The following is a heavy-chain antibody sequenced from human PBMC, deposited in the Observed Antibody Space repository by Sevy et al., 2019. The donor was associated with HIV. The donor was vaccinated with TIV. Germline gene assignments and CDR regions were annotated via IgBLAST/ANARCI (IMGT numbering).Heavy chain of an antibody. J-gene: IGHJ4*02. V-gene: IGHV1-24*01. CDR3: TTGTPRCPAICYTHFDD. CDR1: GYSLTELS. CDR2: FDPEDGET. D-gene: IGHD2-2*02. Sequence: ASVNVSCKVSGYSLTELSIHWVRQTPGKGLEWMGGFDPEDGETVYAQKLQVRVTMTEDTSTDTAYMQLSSLRSEDTAVYYCTTGTPRCPAICYTHFDDWGQGTLVTGSS.